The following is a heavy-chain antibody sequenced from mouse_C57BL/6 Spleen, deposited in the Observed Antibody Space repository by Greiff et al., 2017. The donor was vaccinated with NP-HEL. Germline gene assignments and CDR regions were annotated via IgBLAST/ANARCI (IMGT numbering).Heavy chain of an antibody. CDR1: GYAFSSSW. CDR2: IYPGDGDT. Sequence: QVQLKQSGPELVKPGASVKISCKASGYAFSSSWMNWVKQRPGKGLEWIGRIYPGDGDTNYNGKFKGKATLTADKSSSTAYMQLSSLTSEDSAVYFCARWRYDGSSSYAMDYWGQGTSVTVSS. D-gene: IGHD1-1*01. J-gene: IGHJ4*01. V-gene: IGHV1-82*01. CDR3: ARWRYDGSSSYAMDY.